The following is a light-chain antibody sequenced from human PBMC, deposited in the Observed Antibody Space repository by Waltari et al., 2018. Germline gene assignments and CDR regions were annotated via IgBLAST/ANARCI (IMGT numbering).Light chain of an antibody. V-gene: IGLV3-21*02. CDR3: QGWDSTSDVV. J-gene: IGLJ3*02. Sequence: SSVLTQPPSPSVAPGQTAKLPCGGNNTGSSSVHWYQQKPGQAPVLVVHDDSDRTSGIPDRFSGSNSGNTATLTISSVGAGDEAAYYCQGWDSTSDVVVGGGTKLTVL. CDR2: DDS. CDR1: NTGSSS.